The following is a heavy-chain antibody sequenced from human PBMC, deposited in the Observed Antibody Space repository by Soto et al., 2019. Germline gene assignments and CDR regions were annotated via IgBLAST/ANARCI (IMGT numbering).Heavy chain of an antibody. CDR3: ARAPVYDYYYYFDY. CDR2: IYHSGST. V-gene: IGHV4-38-2*01. D-gene: IGHD2-21*02. CDR1: GYSISSGYY. J-gene: IGHJ4*02. Sequence: SETLSLTCAVSGYSISSGYYWGWIRQPPGKGLEWIGSIYHSGSTYYNPSLKSRVTISVDTSKNQFSLKLSSVTAADTAVYYCARAPVYDYYYYFDYWGQGTLVTVSS.